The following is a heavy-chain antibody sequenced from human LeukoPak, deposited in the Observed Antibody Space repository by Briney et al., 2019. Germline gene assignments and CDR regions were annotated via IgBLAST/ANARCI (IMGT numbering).Heavy chain of an antibody. Sequence: GASVKVSCKASGYTFTSYDINWVRQATGQGLEWMGWMNPNSGNTGYAQKFQGRVTMTRNTSISTAYMELSSLRSEDTAVYYCARVRPQELLPYYYYGMDVWGQGTTVTVSS. CDR2: MNPNSGNT. J-gene: IGHJ6*02. CDR3: ARVRPQELLPYYYYGMDV. D-gene: IGHD1-26*01. CDR1: GYTFTSYD. V-gene: IGHV1-8*01.